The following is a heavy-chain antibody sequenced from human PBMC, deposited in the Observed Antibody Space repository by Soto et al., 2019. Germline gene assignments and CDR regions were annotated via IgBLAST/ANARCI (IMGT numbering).Heavy chain of an antibody. CDR1: GVSITSHY. V-gene: IGHV4-59*11. J-gene: IGHJ4*02. CDR3: TGGGAGHTFDY. Sequence: SETLSLTCTVSGVSITSHYWTWIRQPPGKGLEWIGNIHYSGITNYSPSLNSRVIISVDTSENQSSLKLSSVPTADTALYYCTGGGAGHTFDYWGKGALVTVSS. CDR2: IHYSGIT. D-gene: IGHD2-21*01.